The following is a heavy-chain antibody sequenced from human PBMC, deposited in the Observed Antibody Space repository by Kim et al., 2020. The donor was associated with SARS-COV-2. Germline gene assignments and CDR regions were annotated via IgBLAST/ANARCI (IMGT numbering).Heavy chain of an antibody. Sequence: ADSVKGRFTISRDNAKNSLYLQMNSLRAEDTAVYYCARVGRFLEWLPVDYWGQGTLVTVSS. J-gene: IGHJ4*02. CDR3: ARVGRFLEWLPVDY. V-gene: IGHV3-48*03. D-gene: IGHD3-3*01.